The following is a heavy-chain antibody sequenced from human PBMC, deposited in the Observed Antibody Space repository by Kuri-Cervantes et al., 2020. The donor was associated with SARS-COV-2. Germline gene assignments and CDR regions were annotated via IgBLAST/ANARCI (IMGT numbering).Heavy chain of an antibody. CDR1: GGSISSSSYY. J-gene: IGHJ4*02. D-gene: IGHD2-2*02. CDR3: ARDRPSYCSSTSCYTGIFDY. Sequence: SETLSLTCTVSGGSISSSSYYWGWIRQPPGKGLEWIGSIYYSGSTYYNLSLKSRVTISVDTSKNQFSLKLSSVTAADTALYYCARDRPSYCSSTSCYTGIFDYWGQGTLVTVSS. V-gene: IGHV4-39*07. CDR2: IYYSGST.